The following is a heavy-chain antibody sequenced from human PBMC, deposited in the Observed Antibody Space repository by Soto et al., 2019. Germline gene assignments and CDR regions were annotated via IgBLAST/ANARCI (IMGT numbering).Heavy chain of an antibody. CDR1: GWYFICYY. J-gene: IGHJ4*02. CDR3: ACGNAWEVLLAY. V-gene: IGHV4-59*06. D-gene: IGHD1-26*01. Sequence: SETLSITWGDSGWYFICYYGSWIRQHPGKGLEWIGYIYFRGSTYYNPSLESRLTISLDTSQNQFSLKLSSVTAADTAVYYCACGNAWEVLLAYWGQGTLVNVSS. CDR2: IYFRGST.